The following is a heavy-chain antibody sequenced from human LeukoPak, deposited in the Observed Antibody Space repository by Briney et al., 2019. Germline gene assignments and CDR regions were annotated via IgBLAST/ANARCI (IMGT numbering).Heavy chain of an antibody. CDR2: IYTSGST. CDR3: ASLLAYCGGDCYPEYFQH. CDR1: GGSISSGSYY. Sequence: PSETLSLTCTVSGGSISSGSYYWSWIRQPAGKGLEWIGRIYTSGSTNYNPSLKSRVTISVDTSKNQFSLKLSSVTAADTAVYYCASLLAYCGGDCYPEYFQHWGQGTLVTVSS. J-gene: IGHJ1*01. V-gene: IGHV4-61*02. D-gene: IGHD2-21*01.